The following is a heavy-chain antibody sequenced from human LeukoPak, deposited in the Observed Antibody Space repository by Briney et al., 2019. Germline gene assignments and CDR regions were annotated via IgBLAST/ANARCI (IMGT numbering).Heavy chain of an antibody. CDR1: GGSISSYY. Sequence: SETLSLTCTVSGGSISSYYWSWIRQPAGKGLEWIGRIYTSGSTNYNPSLKSRVTMSVDTSKNQFSLKLSSVTAADTAVYYCARVLTYYYDSSGYSSFDYWGQGTLVTVSS. CDR2: IYTSGST. D-gene: IGHD3-22*01. J-gene: IGHJ4*02. CDR3: ARVLTYYYDSSGYSSFDY. V-gene: IGHV4-4*07.